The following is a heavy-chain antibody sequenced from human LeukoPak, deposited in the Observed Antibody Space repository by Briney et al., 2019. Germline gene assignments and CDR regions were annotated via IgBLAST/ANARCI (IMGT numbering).Heavy chain of an antibody. CDR1: GFTFSTYG. CDR3: ARDPYSGTYGDTYYYYMDV. J-gene: IGHJ6*03. CDR2: ISYDGSNK. D-gene: IGHD1-26*01. Sequence: GGSLRLSCAASGFTFSTYGMHWVRQAPGKGLEWVAVISYDGSNKYYADSVKGRFTISRDNARNSLYLQMNSLRAEDTAVYYCARDPYSGTYGDTYYYYMDVWGKGTTVTISS. V-gene: IGHV3-30*03.